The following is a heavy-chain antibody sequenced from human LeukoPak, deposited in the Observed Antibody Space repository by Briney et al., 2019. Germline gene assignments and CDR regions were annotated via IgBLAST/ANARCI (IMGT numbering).Heavy chain of an antibody. CDR1: GFTFSTYA. CDR2: ISSSGGST. D-gene: IGHD3-16*01. J-gene: IGHJ5*02. Sequence: PGGSLRLSCSASGFTFSTYAMHWVRQAPGKGLEYVSAISSSGGSTYYADSVKGRFTISRDNSKNTLYLQMSSLRPEDTALYYCVKDCYAFDAYNWFDPGAREPWSPSPQ. V-gene: IGHV3-64D*06. CDR3: VKDCYAFDAYNWFDP.